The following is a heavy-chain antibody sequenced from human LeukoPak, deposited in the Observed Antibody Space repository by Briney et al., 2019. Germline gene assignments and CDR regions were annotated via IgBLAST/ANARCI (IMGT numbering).Heavy chain of an antibody. CDR3: ARGLRYRPSFDY. J-gene: IGHJ4*02. Sequence: PSETLSLTCAVYGGSFSDYYWSWIRQPPGKGLEWIGEINHSGSTNYNPSLKSRVTISVDTSKNQFSLKLSSVTAADTAVYYCARGLRYRPSFDYWGQGTLVTVSS. CDR2: INHSGST. V-gene: IGHV4-34*01. D-gene: IGHD1-14*01. CDR1: GGSFSDYY.